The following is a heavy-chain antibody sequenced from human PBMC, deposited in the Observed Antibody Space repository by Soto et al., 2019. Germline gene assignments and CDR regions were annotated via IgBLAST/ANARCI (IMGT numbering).Heavy chain of an antibody. Sequence: GGSLRLSCTASGFTFGDYAMSWFRQAPGKGLEWVGFIRSKAYGGTTEYAASVKGRFTISRDDSKSIAYLQMNSLKTEDTAVYYCTRARGRYCSGGSCYYFDYWGQGTLVTVSS. CDR2: IRSKAYGGTT. CDR1: GFTFGDYA. J-gene: IGHJ4*02. V-gene: IGHV3-49*03. CDR3: TRARGRYCSGGSCYYFDY. D-gene: IGHD2-15*01.